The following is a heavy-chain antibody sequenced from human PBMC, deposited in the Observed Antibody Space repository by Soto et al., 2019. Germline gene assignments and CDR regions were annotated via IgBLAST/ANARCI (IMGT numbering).Heavy chain of an antibody. J-gene: IGHJ4*02. D-gene: IGHD2-2*01. CDR2: INHSGST. CDR1: GGSFSGYY. V-gene: IGHV4-34*01. CDR3: AGRASLVVPAAMDDY. Sequence: SETLSLTCAVYGGSFSGYYWSWIRQPPGKGLEWIGEINHSGSTNYNPSLKSRVTISVDTSKNQFSLKLSSVTAADTAVYYCAGRASLVVPAAMDDYWGQGTLVTVSS.